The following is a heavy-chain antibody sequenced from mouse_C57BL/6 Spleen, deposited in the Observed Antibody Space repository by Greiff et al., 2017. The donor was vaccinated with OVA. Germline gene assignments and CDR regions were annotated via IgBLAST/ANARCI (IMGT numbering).Heavy chain of an antibody. CDR1: GYAFTNYL. Sequence: QVQLQQSGAELVRPGTSVKVSCKASGYAFTNYLIEWVKQRPGQGLEWIGVINPGSGGTNYNEKFKGKATLTADKSSSTAYMQLSSLTSEDSAVYFCASDYDYFAYWGQGTLVTVSA. V-gene: IGHV1-54*01. CDR3: ASDYDYFAY. D-gene: IGHD2-4*01. CDR2: INPGSGGT. J-gene: IGHJ3*01.